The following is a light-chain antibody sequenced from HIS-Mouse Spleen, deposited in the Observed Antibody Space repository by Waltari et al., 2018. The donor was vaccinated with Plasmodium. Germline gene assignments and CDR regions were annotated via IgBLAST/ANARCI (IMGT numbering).Light chain of an antibody. V-gene: IGLV3-1*01. Sequence: SYELTQPPSVSVSPGQTASITCSGDKSGETYACWYQQKPGQSPVLVIYQDSKRPSGIPERFSGSNSGNTATLTISGTQAMDEADYYCQAWDSNVVFGGGTKLTVL. CDR1: KSGETY. CDR3: QAWDSNVV. CDR2: QDS. J-gene: IGLJ2*01.